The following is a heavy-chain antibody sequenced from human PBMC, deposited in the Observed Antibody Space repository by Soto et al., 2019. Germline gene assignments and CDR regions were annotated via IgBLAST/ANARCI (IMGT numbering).Heavy chain of an antibody. Sequence: ASVKVSCKASGYIFIHYYIHWVRQAPGQGLERMAIINPNGGSTNYAQKFQGRVTVTSDTSTSTVSMELNSLGFDDTAVYFCARSLLQGDFWGQGTLVTVSS. V-gene: IGHV1-46*01. CDR2: INPNGGST. CDR3: ARSLLQGDF. J-gene: IGHJ4*02. D-gene: IGHD2-21*01. CDR1: GYIFIHYY.